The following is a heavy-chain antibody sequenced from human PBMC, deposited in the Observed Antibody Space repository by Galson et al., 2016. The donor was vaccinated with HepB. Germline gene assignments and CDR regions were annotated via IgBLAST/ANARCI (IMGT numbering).Heavy chain of an antibody. Sequence: SVKVSCKASGYTFINYYMHWVRQAPGQGLEWMGIGNPRTGSTSYAQKFQDRVTVTRDTSTSTVYMELSSLGSEDTAGYYWARDRGSNSLKGFGMDVWGQGTTVTVSS. J-gene: IGHJ6*02. CDR2: GNPRTGST. D-gene: IGHD3-10*01. V-gene: IGHV1-46*01. CDR3: ARDRGSNSLKGFGMDV. CDR1: GYTFINYY.